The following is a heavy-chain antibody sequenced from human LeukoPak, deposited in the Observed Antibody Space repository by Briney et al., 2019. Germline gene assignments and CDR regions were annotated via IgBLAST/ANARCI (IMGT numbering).Heavy chain of an antibody. CDR2: IYTSGST. D-gene: IGHD1-20*01. CDR3: ARXTPPYNWNDDSAPGDY. V-gene: IGHV4-4*07. CDR1: GGSISSYY. Sequence: SETLSLTCTVSGGSISSYYWSWIRQPAGKGLEWIGRIYTSGSTNYNPSLKSRVTMSVGTSKNQFSLKLSSVTAADTAVYYCARXTPPYNWNDDSAPGDYWGQGTLVTVSS. J-gene: IGHJ4*02.